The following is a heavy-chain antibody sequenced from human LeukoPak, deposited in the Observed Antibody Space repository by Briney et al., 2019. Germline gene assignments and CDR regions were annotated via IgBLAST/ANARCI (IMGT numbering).Heavy chain of an antibody. CDR3: ARDGDILTGHYRYYCDS. J-gene: IGHJ4*02. Sequence: GGSLRLSCAASGFTFSSYTVNWVRQAPGKGLEWVSSITSSSSYIYYADSVKGRFTISRDNARKSLDLQMNSLRAEDTAVYYCARDGDILTGHYRYYCDSWGQGTLVTVSS. D-gene: IGHD3-9*01. CDR1: GFTFSSYT. V-gene: IGHV3-21*01. CDR2: ITSSSSYI.